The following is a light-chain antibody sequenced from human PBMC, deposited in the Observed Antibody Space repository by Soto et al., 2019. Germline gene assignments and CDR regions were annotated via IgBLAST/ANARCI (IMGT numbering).Light chain of an antibody. CDR3: CSYAGSSTWV. CDR1: SGDIGSYYL. V-gene: IGLV2-23*01. CDR2: EGN. J-gene: IGLJ3*02. Sequence: QSALTQPASVSGSPGQSITISCTGTSGDIGSYYLVSWYQHHPGKAPKLIIYEGNKRPSGVSNRFSGSKSGNTDSLTISGLQAEDEADYYCCSYAGSSTWVFGGGTKLTVL.